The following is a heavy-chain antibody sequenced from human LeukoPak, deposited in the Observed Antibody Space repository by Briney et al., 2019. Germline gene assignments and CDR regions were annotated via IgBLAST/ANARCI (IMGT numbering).Heavy chain of an antibody. D-gene: IGHD2-15*01. J-gene: IGHJ4*02. CDR2: FYRGDST. CDR1: GFTVSSSY. CDR3: AREVVSSPSYFDS. Sequence: GGSLRLSCAASGFTVSSSYMYWVRQAPGKGLEWVSFFYRGDSTYYAESVRGRFTISRDNSKNTLHLLMNSLIPEDTAVYYCAREVVSSPSYFDSWGQGTLVTVSS. V-gene: IGHV3-53*01.